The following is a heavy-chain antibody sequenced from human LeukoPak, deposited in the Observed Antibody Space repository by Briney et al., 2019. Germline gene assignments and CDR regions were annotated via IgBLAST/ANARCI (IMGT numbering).Heavy chain of an antibody. D-gene: IGHD3-10*01. CDR2: ISYDGSNK. V-gene: IGHV3-30-3*01. CDR3: ARRHGSGSHTDRFDY. J-gene: IGHJ4*02. CDR1: GFTFSSYA. Sequence: GGSLRLSCAASGFTFSSYAMHWVRQAPGKGLEWVAVISYDGSNKYYADSVKGRFTISRDNSKNTLYLQMNSLRAEDTAVYYCARRHGSGSHTDRFDYWGQGTLVTVSS.